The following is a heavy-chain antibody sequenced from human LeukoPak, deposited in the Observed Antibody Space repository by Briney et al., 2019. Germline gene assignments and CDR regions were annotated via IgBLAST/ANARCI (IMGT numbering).Heavy chain of an antibody. Sequence: GGSLRLSCAASGFTFSSFWMKWVRQAPGKGLEWVSTIGTTAGDTYYADSVKGRFTVSRDNSKNTLYLQMSSLRAEDTAVYYCAKYRLSGRRDYDYWGQGILVTVS. CDR3: AKYRLSGRRDYDY. D-gene: IGHD3-16*02. V-gene: IGHV3-23*01. CDR1: GFTFSSFW. CDR2: IGTTAGDT. J-gene: IGHJ4*02.